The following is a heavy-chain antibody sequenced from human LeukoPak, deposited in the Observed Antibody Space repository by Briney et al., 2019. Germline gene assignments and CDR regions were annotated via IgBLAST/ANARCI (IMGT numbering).Heavy chain of an antibody. CDR3: AKDSSGSSSDFDY. CDR1: GFTFSSYG. J-gene: IGHJ4*02. D-gene: IGHD6-6*01. Sequence: GRSLRLSCAASGFTFSSYGMHWVRQAPGNGLEWVAVIWYDGSNKYYADSVKGRFTISRDNSKNTLYLQMNSLRAEDTAVYYCAKDSSGSSSDFDYWGQGTLVTVSS. V-gene: IGHV3-33*06. CDR2: IWYDGSNK.